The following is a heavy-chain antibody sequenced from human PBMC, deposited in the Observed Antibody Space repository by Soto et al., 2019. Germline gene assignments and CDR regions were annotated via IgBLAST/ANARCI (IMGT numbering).Heavy chain of an antibody. CDR2: INPNSGGT. CDR3: ARDDQDAFDI. CDR1: GYSFPGYY. Sequence: ASVKVSCKTSGYSFPGYYMHWVRQAPGQGLEWMGWINPNSGGTNYAQKFQGWVTMTRDTSISTAYMELSRLRSDDTAVYYCARDDQDAFDIWGQGTMVTVSS. V-gene: IGHV1-2*04. J-gene: IGHJ3*02.